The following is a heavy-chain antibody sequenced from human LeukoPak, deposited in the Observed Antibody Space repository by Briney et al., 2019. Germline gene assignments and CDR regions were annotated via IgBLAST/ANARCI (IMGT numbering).Heavy chain of an antibody. J-gene: IGHJ4*02. CDR2: INPNSGDT. V-gene: IGHV1-2*02. D-gene: IGHD3-16*01. CDR3: ARVRYRLAETYIDY. Sequence: ASVKVSCKASGYIFNGDYMHWVRQAPGQGLEWMGWINPNSGDTNYAQKFQGRVTMTRDTSISTAYMELSRLRSDDTAVYYCARVRYRLAETYIDYWGQGTLVTVSS. CDR1: GYIFNGDY.